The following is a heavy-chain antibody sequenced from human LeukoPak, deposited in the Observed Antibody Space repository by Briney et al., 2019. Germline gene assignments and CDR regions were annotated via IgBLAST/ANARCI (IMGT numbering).Heavy chain of an antibody. Sequence: SETLSLTCTVSGGSISSGSYYWSWIRQPAGKGLEWIGRIYTSGSTNYNPSLKSRVTISVDTSKNQFSLKLSSVTAADTAVYYCARSLGYCSSTSCYWDGWFDPWGQGTLVTVSS. J-gene: IGHJ5*02. CDR3: ARSLGYCSSTSCYWDGWFDP. V-gene: IGHV4-61*02. D-gene: IGHD2-2*01. CDR1: GGSISSGSYY. CDR2: IYTSGST.